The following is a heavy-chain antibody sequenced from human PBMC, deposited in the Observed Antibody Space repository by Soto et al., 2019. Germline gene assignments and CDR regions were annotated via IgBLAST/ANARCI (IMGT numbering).Heavy chain of an antibody. D-gene: IGHD2-21*02. CDR1: GFTFSSYS. CDR3: ARSVVTTNYYYYGMDV. CDR2: ISSSSSYI. V-gene: IGHV3-21*01. J-gene: IGHJ6*02. Sequence: GGSLRLSCAASGFTFSSYSMNWVRQAPGKGLEWVSSISSSSSYIYYADSVKGRFTISRDNAKNSLYLQMNSLRAEDTAVYYCARSVVTTNYYYYGMDVWGQGTTVTVSS.